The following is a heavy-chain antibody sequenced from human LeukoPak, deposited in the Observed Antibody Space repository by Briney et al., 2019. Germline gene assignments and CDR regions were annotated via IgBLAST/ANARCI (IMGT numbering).Heavy chain of an antibody. D-gene: IGHD3-10*01. V-gene: IGHV3-30-3*01. CDR3: AKDLRSLGEGDYTPYGMDV. CDR2: ISYDGSNK. J-gene: IGHJ6*02. Sequence: GGSLRLSCAASGFTFSSYAMHWVRQAPGKGLEWVAVISYDGSNKYYADSVKGRFTISRDNSKNTLYLQMNSLRAEDTAVYYCAKDLRSLGEGDYTPYGMDVWGQGTTVTVSS. CDR1: GFTFSSYA.